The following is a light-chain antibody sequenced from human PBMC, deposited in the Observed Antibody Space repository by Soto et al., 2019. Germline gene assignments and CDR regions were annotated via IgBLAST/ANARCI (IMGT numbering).Light chain of an antibody. CDR3: QVWDRESEHYV. V-gene: IGLV3-21*02. CDR1: NIGSKS. CDR2: DDS. Sequence: YELTQPPSVSVAPGQTARIPCGGTNIGSKSVHWYQQRPGQAPVMVVYDDSDRPSGIPERFSGSNSGDTATLSISRVEAGDEADYYCQVWDRESEHYVFGTGTKVTVL. J-gene: IGLJ1*01.